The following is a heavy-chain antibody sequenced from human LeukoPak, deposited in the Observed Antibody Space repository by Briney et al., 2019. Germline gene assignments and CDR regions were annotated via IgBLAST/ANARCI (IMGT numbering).Heavy chain of an antibody. CDR1: GGTFSSYA. D-gene: IGHD5-24*01. J-gene: IGHJ4*02. CDR2: IIPIPGIA. Sequence: ASVKVSCKASGGTFSSYAISWVRQAPGQGLEWMGRIIPIPGIANYAQKFQGRVTITADKSTSTAYMELSSLRSEDTAVYYCARGGSRDGYNYDYWGQGTLVTVSS. V-gene: IGHV1-69*04. CDR3: ARGGSRDGYNYDY.